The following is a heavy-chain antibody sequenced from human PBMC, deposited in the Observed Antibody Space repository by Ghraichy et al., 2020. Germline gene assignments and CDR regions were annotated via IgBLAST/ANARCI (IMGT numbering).Heavy chain of an antibody. V-gene: IGHV2-5*02. CDR2: IYWDDDK. CDR1: GFSLSTSGVG. Sequence: SGPTLVKPTQTLTLTCTFSGFSLSTSGVGVGWIRQPPGKALEWLALIYWDDDKRYSPSLKSRLTITKDTSKNQVVLTMTNMDPVDTATYYCAHSHPGGDFWSAAFDYWGQGTLVTVSS. CDR3: AHSHPGGDFWSAAFDY. D-gene: IGHD3-3*01. J-gene: IGHJ4*02.